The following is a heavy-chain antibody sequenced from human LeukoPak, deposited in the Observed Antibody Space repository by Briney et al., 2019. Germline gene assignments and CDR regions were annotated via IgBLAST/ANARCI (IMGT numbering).Heavy chain of an antibody. CDR2: INHSGST. Sequence: SETLSLTCAVSGASFSGYYWSWIRQPPGKGLEWIGEINHSGSTNYNPSLKSRVSISVDTSKKQFSLKQSSVTAADTAVYYCARGFCSGGSCYGAFDIWGQGTMVTVSS. J-gene: IGHJ3*02. CDR3: ARGFCSGGSCYGAFDI. D-gene: IGHD2-15*01. CDR1: GASFSGYY. V-gene: IGHV4-34*01.